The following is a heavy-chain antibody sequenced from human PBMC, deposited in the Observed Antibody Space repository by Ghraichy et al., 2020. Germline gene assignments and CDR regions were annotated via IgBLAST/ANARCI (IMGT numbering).Heavy chain of an antibody. CDR2: ISSNGVTK. CDR1: GFTFSSYN. V-gene: IGHV3-64D*06. CDR3: VRRTEDYIRGSLRPFDD. J-gene: IGHJ4*02. D-gene: IGHD3-16*01. Sequence: GGSLRLSCSASGFTFSSYNMYWVRQAPGKGLEYVSGISSNGVTKNYADSVKGRFTVSRDNSKNTLYFQMSSLRAEDTAVYYCVRRTEDYIRGSLRPFDDWRQGTLFTVSS.